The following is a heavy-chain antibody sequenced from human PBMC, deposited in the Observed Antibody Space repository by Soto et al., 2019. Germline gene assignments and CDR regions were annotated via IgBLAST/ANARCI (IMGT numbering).Heavy chain of an antibody. CDR1: GCTFSTQS. CDR3: ARGYCSGGNSDSGMDV. Sequence: SVKVSCKASGCTFSTQSIIWVRQAPGHGLEWMGGIIPISGTTYYTQKFQGRVNITADETTSTAFMELSSLKSEDTAVFYCARGYCSGGNSDSGMDVWGQGTMVTVSS. D-gene: IGHD2-15*01. V-gene: IGHV1-69*13. CDR2: IIPISGTT. J-gene: IGHJ6*02.